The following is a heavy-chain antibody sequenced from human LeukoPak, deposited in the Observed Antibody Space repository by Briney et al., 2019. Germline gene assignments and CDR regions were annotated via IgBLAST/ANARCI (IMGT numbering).Heavy chain of an antibody. CDR3: ARDRSTVTTRSPGY. J-gene: IGHJ4*02. CDR1: GFTFSDYW. CDR2: INTDGGST. Sequence: GGSLRLSCAASGFTFSDYWMHWVRQAPGKGLVWVSRINTDGGSTNYADSVKGRFTISRDNAKNTLYLQMNSLRAEDTAVYYCARDRSTVTTRSPGYWGQGTLVTVSS. D-gene: IGHD4-17*01. V-gene: IGHV3-74*01.